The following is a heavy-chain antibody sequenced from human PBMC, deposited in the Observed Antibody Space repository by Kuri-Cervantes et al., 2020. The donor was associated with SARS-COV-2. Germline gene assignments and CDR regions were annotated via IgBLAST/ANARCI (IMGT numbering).Heavy chain of an antibody. V-gene: IGHV3-33*01. D-gene: IGHD3-3*01. CDR1: GFTFSSYG. CDR2: IWYDGSNK. CDR3: ARDVYDSWRHEYHGMDV. J-gene: IGHJ6*02. Sequence: GESLKISCAASGFTFSSYGMHWVRQAPGKGLEWVAVIWYDGSNKYYADSVKGRFTISRDNSKNSLYLQMNSLRDEDTAVYYCARDVYDSWRHEYHGMDVWGQGTTVTVSS.